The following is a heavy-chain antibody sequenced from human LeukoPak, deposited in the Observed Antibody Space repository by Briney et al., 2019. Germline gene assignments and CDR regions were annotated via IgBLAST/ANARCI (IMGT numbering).Heavy chain of an antibody. D-gene: IGHD2-2*01. CDR1: GCSFISCC. CDR3: ARTPARYCSSTSCRILDY. Sequence: ASVKVSCNASGCSFISCCSSCLRQAAGQGLEWMGSSSAYNGNTNYSQKLQGRGTMTTDTSTSTAYMELRSLRSDATAVYYCARTPARYCSSTSCRILDYWGQGTLVTVSS. CDR2: SSAYNGNT. J-gene: IGHJ4*02. V-gene: IGHV1-18*01.